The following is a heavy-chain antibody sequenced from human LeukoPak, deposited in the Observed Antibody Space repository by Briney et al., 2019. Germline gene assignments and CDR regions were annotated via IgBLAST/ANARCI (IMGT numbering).Heavy chain of an antibody. V-gene: IGHV3-21*01. Sequence: PGGSLRLSCAASGFTFSSYTMNWVRQAPGKGLEWVSSISGSSSYIYYADSVKGRFTISRDNAKNSLYLQMNSLRAEDTAVYYCAREIVDEPDDAFDIWGQGTMVTVSS. CDR2: ISGSSSYI. D-gene: IGHD3-22*01. J-gene: IGHJ3*02. CDR1: GFTFSSYT. CDR3: AREIVDEPDDAFDI.